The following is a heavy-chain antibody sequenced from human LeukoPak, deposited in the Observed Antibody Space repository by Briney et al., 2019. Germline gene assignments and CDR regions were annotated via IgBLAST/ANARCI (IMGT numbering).Heavy chain of an antibody. CDR1: GGSISSGTYS. Sequence: SETLSLTCTVSGGSISSGTYSWVWIRQPPGQGLEWIGSNNHSGSTYYNPSLKSRITISEDTSKNQFSLKLSSVTAADTAVYYCARDAYSSGWYHNFDYWGQGTLVTVSS. CDR3: ARDAYSSGWYHNFDY. CDR2: NNHSGST. V-gene: IGHV4-39*07. D-gene: IGHD6-19*01. J-gene: IGHJ4*02.